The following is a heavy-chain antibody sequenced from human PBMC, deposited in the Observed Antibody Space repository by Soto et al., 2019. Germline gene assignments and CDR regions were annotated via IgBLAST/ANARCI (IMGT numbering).Heavy chain of an antibody. CDR2: IIPIFGTA. CDR1: GGTFSSYA. D-gene: IGHD3-3*01. J-gene: IGHJ6*02. CDR3: ASADLRGGAVGVVITLGAPGRYYYGMDV. Sequence: SVKVSCKASGGTFSSYAISWVRQAPGQGLEWMGGIIPIFGTANYAQKFQGRVTITADESTSTAYMELSSPRSEDTAVYYCASADLRGGAVGVVITLGAPGRYYYGMDVWGQGTTVTVSS. V-gene: IGHV1-69*13.